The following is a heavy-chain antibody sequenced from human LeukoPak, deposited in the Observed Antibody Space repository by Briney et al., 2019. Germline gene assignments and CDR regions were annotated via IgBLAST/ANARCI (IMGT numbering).Heavy chain of an antibody. CDR1: GYTFTSYY. Sequence: ASVKVSCKASGYTFTSYYMHWVRQAPGQGLEWMGIINTSGGSTSYAQKFQGRVTMTRDTSTSTVYMELSSLRSEDTALYYCARKGGSGGSYSGYFQHRGQGTLVTVSS. CDR3: ARKGGSGGSYSGYFQH. D-gene: IGHD1-26*01. CDR2: INTSGGST. J-gene: IGHJ1*01. V-gene: IGHV1-46*01.